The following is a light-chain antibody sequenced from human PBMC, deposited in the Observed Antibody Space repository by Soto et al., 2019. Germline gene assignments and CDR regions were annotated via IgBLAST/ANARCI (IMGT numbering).Light chain of an antibody. V-gene: IGKV1-5*03. CDR1: QNINSW. CDR2: KVS. Sequence: DIQMTQSPSTLSASFGDRVTISCRASQNINSWLAWYQQKPGKAPHLLIYKVSNLQSGVPSRFSGSGSGTEFTLTISSLQPDDFATYYCQQYNSFSWTFGQGTKVDI. CDR3: QQYNSFSWT. J-gene: IGKJ1*01.